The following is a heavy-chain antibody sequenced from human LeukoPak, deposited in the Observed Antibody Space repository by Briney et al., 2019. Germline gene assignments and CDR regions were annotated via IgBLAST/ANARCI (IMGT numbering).Heavy chain of an antibody. Sequence: GGSLRLSCAASGFTFSNYWMHWVRQAPGKGLVWVSRINRDGSSTDYLDSVKGRFTISRDNARNTLYLQMSSLRAEDTAVYYCARVPYVFDLWGQGTMVTVSS. J-gene: IGHJ3*01. CDR3: ARVPYVFDL. V-gene: IGHV3-74*01. CDR1: GFTFSNYW. CDR2: INRDGSST.